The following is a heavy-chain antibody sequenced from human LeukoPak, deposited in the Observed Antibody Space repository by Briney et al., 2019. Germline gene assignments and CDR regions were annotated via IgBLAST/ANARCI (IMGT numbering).Heavy chain of an antibody. D-gene: IGHD6-19*01. Sequence: AGRSLRLSCAASGFTFDDYAMHWVRQVPGKGLEWVSLSSRNGGSTYYADSVKGRFTISRDNSKTSLYLQMNSLRTGDTALYYCAKENAYSSGIDYWGQGTLVTVSS. CDR3: AKENAYSSGIDY. V-gene: IGHV3-43*02. CDR2: SSRNGGST. J-gene: IGHJ4*02. CDR1: GFTFDDYA.